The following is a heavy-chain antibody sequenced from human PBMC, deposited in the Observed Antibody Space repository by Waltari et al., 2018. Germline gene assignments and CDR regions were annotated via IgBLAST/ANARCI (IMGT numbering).Heavy chain of an antibody. CDR2: INYDGSQK. CDR1: GFLFSRYW. D-gene: IGHD2-2*01. CDR3: AKSRGFEY. Sequence: EVQLVQLGGGCVPPGGSATVPGGASGFLFSRYWMSWVRQTPGKGLQWVANINYDGSQKYYVDPVKGRFTISRDNARNSVYLQKNSLRVEDTAVYYCAKSRGFEYWGQGALITVSS. V-gene: IGHV3-7*01. J-gene: IGHJ4*02.